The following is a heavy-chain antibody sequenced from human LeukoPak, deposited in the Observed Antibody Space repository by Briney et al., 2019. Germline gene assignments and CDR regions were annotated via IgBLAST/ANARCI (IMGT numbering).Heavy chain of an antibody. J-gene: IGHJ4*02. D-gene: IGHD5-18*01. Sequence: GASVKVSCKASGYTFTSYGISWVRQAPGQGLEWMGWISAYNGNTNYAQKFQGRVTVTTDTSTSTAYMELRSLRPDDTAVYYCARDRGTWIQLWLIDYWGQGTLVTVSS. CDR2: ISAYNGNT. CDR1: GYTFTSYG. CDR3: ARDRGTWIQLWLIDY. V-gene: IGHV1-18*01.